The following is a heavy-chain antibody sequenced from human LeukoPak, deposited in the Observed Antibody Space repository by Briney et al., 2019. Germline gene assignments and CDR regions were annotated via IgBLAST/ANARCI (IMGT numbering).Heavy chain of an antibody. CDR3: ATLTVASSFDY. CDR2: FSSRGGTR. V-gene: IGHV3-48*03. CDR1: GFPFSVYE. Sequence: GGSLRLSCAASGFPFSVYEMYWVRQAPGRGREGLTYFSSRGGTRYYAAPVKGRPTISRDNAKNSLYLQMNSLRAEDTAVYYCATLTVASSFDYWGQGTLVTVSS. D-gene: IGHD6-19*01. J-gene: IGHJ4*02.